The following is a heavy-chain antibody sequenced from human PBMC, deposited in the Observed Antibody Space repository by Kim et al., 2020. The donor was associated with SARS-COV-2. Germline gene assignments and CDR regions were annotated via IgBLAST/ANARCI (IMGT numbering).Heavy chain of an antibody. CDR3: ARGGGSVSYPHLPDF. D-gene: IGHD3-10*01. Sequence: SETLSLTCTVSGGSISTYYWTWIRQPPGKGLEWIGYIYNSGGTNFNPSLKSRVTMSVDTSKNQFSLRLSSVTAADTAVYYCARGGGSVSYPHLPDFWGQGTLVTVSS. V-gene: IGHV4-59*01. J-gene: IGHJ4*02. CDR1: GGSISTYY. CDR2: IYNSGGT.